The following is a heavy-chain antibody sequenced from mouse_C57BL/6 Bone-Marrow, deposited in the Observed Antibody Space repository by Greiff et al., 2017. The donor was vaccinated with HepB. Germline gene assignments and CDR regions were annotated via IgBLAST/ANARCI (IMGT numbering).Heavy chain of an antibody. J-gene: IGHJ2*01. CDR1: GFTFTDYY. Sequence: EVKVVESGGGLVQPGGSLSLSCAASGFTFTDYYMSWVRQPPGKALEWLGFIRNKANGYTTEYSASVKGRFTISRDNSQSILYLQMNALRAEDSATYYCARSSLITTVVYFDYWGQGTTLTVSS. CDR3: ARSSLITTVVYFDY. V-gene: IGHV7-3*01. CDR2: IRNKANGYTT. D-gene: IGHD1-1*01.